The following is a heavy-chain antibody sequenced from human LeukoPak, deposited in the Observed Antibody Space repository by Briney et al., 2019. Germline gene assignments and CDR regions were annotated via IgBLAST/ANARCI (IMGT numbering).Heavy chain of an antibody. CDR3: AREPPKSGGWFDP. CDR2: IYYSGST. V-gene: IGHV4-59*01. Sequence: SETLSLTCTVSGGSISSYYWSWIRQPPGKGLEWIGYIYYSGSTNYNPSLKSRVTISVDTSKNQLSLKLSSVTAADTAVYYCAREPPKSGGWFDPWGKGTLVTVSS. D-gene: IGHD1-14*01. J-gene: IGHJ5*02. CDR1: GGSISSYY.